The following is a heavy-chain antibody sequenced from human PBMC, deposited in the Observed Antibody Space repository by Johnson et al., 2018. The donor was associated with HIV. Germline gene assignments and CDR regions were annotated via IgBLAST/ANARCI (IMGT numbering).Heavy chain of an antibody. D-gene: IGHD6-13*01. CDR3: AKDMGSSWYDPWDAFDI. CDR2: ISWNSGSI. J-gene: IGHJ3*02. CDR1: GFTFSSYW. Sequence: VQLVESGGGLVQPGGSLRLSCAASGFTFSSYWMSWVRQAPGKGLEWVSGISWNSGSIGYADSVKGRFTISRDNAKNSLYLQMNSLRAEDTALYYCAKDMGSSWYDPWDAFDIWGQGTVVTVSS. V-gene: IGHV3-9*01.